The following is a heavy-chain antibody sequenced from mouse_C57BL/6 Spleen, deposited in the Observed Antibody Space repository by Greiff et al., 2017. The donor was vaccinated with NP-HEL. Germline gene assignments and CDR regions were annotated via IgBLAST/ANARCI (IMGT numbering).Heavy chain of an antibody. Sequence: QVQLQQPGAELVRPGSSVKLSCKASGYTFTSYWMHWVKQRPIQGLEWIGNIDPSDSETHYNQKFKDKATLTVDKSSSTAYMQLSSLTSDDSAVYYCALYDYGEDCAMDYWGQGTSVTVSS. CDR3: ALYDYGEDCAMDY. J-gene: IGHJ4*01. CDR2: IDPSDSET. CDR1: GYTFTSYW. V-gene: IGHV1-52*01. D-gene: IGHD2-4*01.